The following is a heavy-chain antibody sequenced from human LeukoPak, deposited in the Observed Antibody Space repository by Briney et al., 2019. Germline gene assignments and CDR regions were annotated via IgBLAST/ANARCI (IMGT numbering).Heavy chain of an antibody. CDR3: ARTTSEYFDY. CDR2: ISWNSGSI. Sequence: GGSLRLSCAASGFTFDDYAMHWVRQPPGEGLEWVSGISWNSGSIGYADSVKGRFTTSRDNSKNTLYLQMNSLRAEDTAVYYCARTTSEYFDYWGQGTLVTVSS. J-gene: IGHJ4*02. V-gene: IGHV3-9*01. D-gene: IGHD1/OR15-1a*01. CDR1: GFTFDDYA.